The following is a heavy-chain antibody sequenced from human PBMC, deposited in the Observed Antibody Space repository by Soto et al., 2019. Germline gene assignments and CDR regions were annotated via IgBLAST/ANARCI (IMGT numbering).Heavy chain of an antibody. CDR2: ISGRGGST. J-gene: IGHJ4*03. CDR1: GFTFSSYA. V-gene: IGHV3-23*01. CDR3: AKDQPQKVTASFGSRGYY. D-gene: IGHD6-13*01. Sequence: EVQLLESGGGLVQPGGSLRLSCAASGFTFSSYAMSWVRQAPGKGLEWVSAISGRGGSTNYAAAVKGRFTISRDNSKNLLDLPMNILGAEDTAVYFFAKDQPQKVTASFGSRGYYCGHVTLVTVSS.